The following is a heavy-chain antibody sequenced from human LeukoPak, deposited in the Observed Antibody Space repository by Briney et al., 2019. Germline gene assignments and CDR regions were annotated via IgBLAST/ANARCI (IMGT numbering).Heavy chain of an antibody. J-gene: IGHJ4*02. V-gene: IGHV3-23*01. D-gene: IGHD3-10*01. CDR2: ISGSGGST. Sequence: TGGSLRLSCAAAGFTFSSYAMSWVRQAPGKGLEWESAISGSGGSTYYADSVKGRFTISTDTSTNTLHLQMNSRRAEDTAVYYCAKDSNYYGSGSNDYWGQGTLVTVSS. CDR3: AKDSNYYGSGSNDY. CDR1: GFTFSSYA.